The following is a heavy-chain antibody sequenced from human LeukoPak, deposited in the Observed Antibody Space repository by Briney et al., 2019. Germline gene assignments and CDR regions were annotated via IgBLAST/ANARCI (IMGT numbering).Heavy chain of an antibody. V-gene: IGHV3-30*04. CDR2: ISHDGNSQ. Sequence: GGSLRLSCTPSGITFRTYSMHWVRQAPGKGLEWVAVISHDGNSQNYADSVKGRFTISRDNPRNTLYLEMTSLRPEDTAVYYCARDASYDFWSGYYGYFDYWGQGTLVIVSS. J-gene: IGHJ4*02. D-gene: IGHD3-3*01. CDR3: ARDASYDFWSGYYGYFDY. CDR1: GITFRTYS.